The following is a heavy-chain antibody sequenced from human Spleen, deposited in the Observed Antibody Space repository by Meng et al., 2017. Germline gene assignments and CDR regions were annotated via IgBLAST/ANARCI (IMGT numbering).Heavy chain of an antibody. V-gene: IGHV1-69*05. J-gene: IGHJ6*02. CDR2: IIPIFGTA. CDR1: GYTFTGYY. CDR3: AREPQATDYYYYGMDV. Sequence: SVKVSCKASGYTFTGYYMHWVRQAPGQGLEWMGGIIPIFGTANYAQKFQGRVTITTDESTSTAYMELSSLRSEDTAVYYCAREPQATDYYYYGMDVWGQGTTVTVSS. D-gene: IGHD5-12*01.